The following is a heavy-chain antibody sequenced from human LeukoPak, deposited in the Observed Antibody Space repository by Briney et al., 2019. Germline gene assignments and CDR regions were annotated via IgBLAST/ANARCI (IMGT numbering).Heavy chain of an antibody. Sequence: PGGSLRLSCAASGFTFSSYSMNWVRQAPGKGLEWVSSISSSSSYIYYADSVKGRFTISRDNAKDSLYLQMNSLRAEDTAVYYCARAPGGIEENWGQGTLVTVSS. V-gene: IGHV3-21*01. D-gene: IGHD3-16*01. CDR1: GFTFSSYS. CDR3: ARAPGGIEEN. J-gene: IGHJ4*02. CDR2: ISSSSSYI.